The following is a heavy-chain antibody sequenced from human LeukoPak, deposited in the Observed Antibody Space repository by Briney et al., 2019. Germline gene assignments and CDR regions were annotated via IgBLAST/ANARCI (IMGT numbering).Heavy chain of an antibody. Sequence: NPSETLSLTCSVSGGSISSYYWSWIRQPPGKGLEWIGYMHYSGSTNYNPSLKSRVTISLDTSKNQFSLKLSSVTAADTAVYYCARSSPRVVVVTAIPPFDIWGQGTMVTVSS. CDR3: ARSSPRVVVVTAIPPFDI. CDR2: MHYSGST. J-gene: IGHJ3*02. CDR1: GGSISSYY. D-gene: IGHD2-21*02. V-gene: IGHV4-59*12.